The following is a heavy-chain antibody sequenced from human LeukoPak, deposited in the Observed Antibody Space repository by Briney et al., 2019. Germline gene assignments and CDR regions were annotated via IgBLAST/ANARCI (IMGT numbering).Heavy chain of an antibody. CDR1: GYTFTGYY. V-gene: IGHV1-2*04. D-gene: IGHD4-11*01. J-gene: IGHJ4*02. CDR3: ARSPSTVSPYYFDY. CDR2: INPNSGGT. Sequence: ASVKVSCKASGYTFTGYYMHWVRQAPGQGLEWMGWINPNSGGTNYAQKFQGWVTMTRDTSISTAYMELSRLRSDDTAVYYCARSPSTVSPYYFDYWGQGTLVTVSS.